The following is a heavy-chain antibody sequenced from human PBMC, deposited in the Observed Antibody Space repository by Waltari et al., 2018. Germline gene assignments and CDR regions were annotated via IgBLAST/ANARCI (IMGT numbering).Heavy chain of an antibody. Sequence: QLQLQESGPGLVKPSETLSLTCTVAGGSISSNSYYWGWIRQPRGKGLEWIGSIYYSGSTFYNPSLKSRVTISVDMSENQFSLKLSSVTAADTAVYYCARLPTYYSGSGSYYPGYFDYWGQGTLVTVSS. CDR1: GGSISSNSYY. J-gene: IGHJ4*02. D-gene: IGHD3-10*01. CDR2: IYYSGST. V-gene: IGHV4-39*01. CDR3: ARLPTYYSGSGSYYPGYFDY.